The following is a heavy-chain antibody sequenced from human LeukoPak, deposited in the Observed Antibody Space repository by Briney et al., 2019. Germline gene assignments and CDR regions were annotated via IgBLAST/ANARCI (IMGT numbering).Heavy chain of an antibody. CDR3: ARDISAVGTYDY. J-gene: IGHJ4*02. Sequence: SETLSLTCAVSGGSISSGGYSWSWIRQPPGKGLEWIGYIYHSGSTYYNPSLKSRVTISVDRSKNQFSLKLSSVTAADTAVYYCARDISAVGTYDYWGQGTLVTVSS. V-gene: IGHV4-30-2*01. CDR2: IYHSGST. D-gene: IGHD6-13*01. CDR1: GGSISSGGYS.